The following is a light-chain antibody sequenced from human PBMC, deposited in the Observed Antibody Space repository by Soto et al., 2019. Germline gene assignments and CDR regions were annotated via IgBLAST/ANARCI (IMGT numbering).Light chain of an antibody. V-gene: IGKV1-39*01. Sequence: DIQMTQSQSSLSASVGDRVTITCRASQSISSYLNWYQQKPGKAPKLLIYAASSLQSGVPSRFSGSGSGTDFTLTISSLQPEDFATHYCQQSYSTSWTFGQGTKVDIK. CDR3: QQSYSTSWT. CDR1: QSISSY. J-gene: IGKJ1*01. CDR2: AAS.